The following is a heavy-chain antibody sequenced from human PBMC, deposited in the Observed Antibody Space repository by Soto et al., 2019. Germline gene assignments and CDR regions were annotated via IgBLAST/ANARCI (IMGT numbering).Heavy chain of an antibody. CDR2: ISRFNGKT. CDR1: GYTFTAYN. V-gene: IGHV1-18*01. Sequence: QVQLMQSGDELRQPGASVKVSCKTSGYTFTAYNINWVRQAPGQGPEGMGRISRFNGKTEHAQMLQSRVTMTTDTSTPTAHLELRSLTLDETPFYYGALTFRSDLRGEDAFDVWGPATMVIVSS. CDR3: ALTFRSDLRGEDAFDV. J-gene: IGHJ3*01. D-gene: IGHD3-3*02.